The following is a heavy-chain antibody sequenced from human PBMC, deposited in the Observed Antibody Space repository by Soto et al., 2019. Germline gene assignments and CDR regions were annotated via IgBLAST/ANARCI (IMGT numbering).Heavy chain of an antibody. Sequence: QVQLVESGGGVVQPGRSLRLSCAASGFTFSSYAMHWVRQAPGKGLEWVAVISYDGSNKYYADSVKGRFTISRDNSKNTLYLQTNSLRAEDTAVYYCARALRYFDLWGRGTLVTVSS. CDR1: GFTFSSYA. V-gene: IGHV3-30-3*01. D-gene: IGHD2-8*01. CDR2: ISYDGSNK. J-gene: IGHJ2*01. CDR3: ARALRYFDL.